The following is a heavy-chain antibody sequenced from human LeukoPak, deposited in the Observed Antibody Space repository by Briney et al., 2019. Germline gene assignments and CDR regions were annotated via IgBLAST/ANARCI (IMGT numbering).Heavy chain of an antibody. V-gene: IGHV4-34*01. CDR3: ARDRYDFWSGYYTGRQGYYYYMDV. D-gene: IGHD3-3*01. J-gene: IGHJ6*03. Sequence: SETLSLTCAVYGGSFSGYYWSWIRQPPGKGLEWIGEINHSGSTNYNPSLKSRVTISVDTSKNQCSLKLRSVTAADTAVYYCARDRYDFWSGYYTGRQGYYYYMDVWGKGTTVTVSS. CDR1: GGSFSGYY. CDR2: INHSGST.